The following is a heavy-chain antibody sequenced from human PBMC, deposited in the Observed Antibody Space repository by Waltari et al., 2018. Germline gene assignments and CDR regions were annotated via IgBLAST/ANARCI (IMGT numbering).Heavy chain of an antibody. J-gene: IGHJ4*02. CDR3: ARRGYCGIDCYSNYFDC. CDR1: GGSFNFYY. Sequence: QVLLQQWGAGLLKPSETLSLTCAVYGGSFNFYYWSWIRQPPGEGLVWIGEITHSGSTHYNPALKSRVSISVDTPNNQFSLKLTSGTAADTAAYYCARRGYCGIDCYSNYFDCWGQGTLVTVSS. D-gene: IGHD2-21*01. V-gene: IGHV4-34*01. CDR2: ITHSGST.